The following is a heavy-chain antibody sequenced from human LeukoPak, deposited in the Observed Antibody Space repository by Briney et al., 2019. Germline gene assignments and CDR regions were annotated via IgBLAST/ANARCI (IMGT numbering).Heavy chain of an antibody. Sequence: GGSLRLSCAASGFTCSGYGMHWVRQAPGKGLEWVAFIQYDGSDKHYADSVKGRFTISRDNSKNTLYLQMNSLRAEDTAVYYCAKDLGNSFDYWGQGTLVTVSS. CDR3: AKDLGNSFDY. CDR2: IQYDGSDK. V-gene: IGHV3-30*02. J-gene: IGHJ4*02. CDR1: GFTCSGYG. D-gene: IGHD4-23*01.